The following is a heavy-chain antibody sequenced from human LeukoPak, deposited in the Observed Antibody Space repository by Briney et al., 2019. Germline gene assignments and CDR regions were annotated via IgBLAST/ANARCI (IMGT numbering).Heavy chain of an antibody. V-gene: IGHV3-21*01. CDR1: GFTFSSYS. CDR2: ISRSSSYI. D-gene: IGHD5-18*01. Sequence: GGSLRLSCAASGFTFSSYSMNWVRQAPGKGLEWVSSISRSSSYIYYADSVKGRFTISRDNAKNSLYLQMNSLRAEDTAVYYCARESWSGYSLFDPWGQGTLVTVSS. J-gene: IGHJ5*02. CDR3: ARESWSGYSLFDP.